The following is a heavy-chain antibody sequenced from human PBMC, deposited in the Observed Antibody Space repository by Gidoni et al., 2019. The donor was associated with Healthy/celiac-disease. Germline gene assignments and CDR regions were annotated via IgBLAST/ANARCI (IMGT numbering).Heavy chain of an antibody. CDR3: ASSYAGNVWGSYRPANYYYYMDV. J-gene: IGHJ6*03. V-gene: IGHV4-34*01. CDR2: INHSGST. CDR1: GGSFSGYY. Sequence: QVQLQQWGAGLLKPSETLSLTCAVYGGSFSGYYWSWIRQPPGKGLEWIGEINHSGSTNYNPSLKSRVTISVDTSKNQFSLKLSSVTAADTAVYYCASSYAGNVWGSYRPANYYYYMDVWGKGTTVTVSS. D-gene: IGHD3-16*01.